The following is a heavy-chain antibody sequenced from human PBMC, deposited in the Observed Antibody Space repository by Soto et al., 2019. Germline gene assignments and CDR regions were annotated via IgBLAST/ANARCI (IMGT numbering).Heavy chain of an antibody. J-gene: IGHJ4*02. Sequence: GGSLRLSCVASGFSFSNYAMHWVRQAPGKGLEWVSAISGSGGSTYYADSVKGRFTISRDNSKNTLYLQMNSLRAEDTAVYYCAKFYCSGGSCYSYFDYWGQGTLVTVSS. CDR1: GFSFSNYA. CDR2: ISGSGGST. CDR3: AKFYCSGGSCYSYFDY. D-gene: IGHD2-15*01. V-gene: IGHV3-23*01.